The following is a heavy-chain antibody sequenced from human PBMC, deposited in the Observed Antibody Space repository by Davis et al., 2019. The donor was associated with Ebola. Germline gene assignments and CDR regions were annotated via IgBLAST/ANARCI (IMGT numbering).Heavy chain of an antibody. D-gene: IGHD3-16*02. CDR1: GDSMTYYY. V-gene: IGHV4-59*12. CDR2: VYYSGST. CDR3: ARLGDYVWGSYRHDY. Sequence: SETLSLTCTVSGDSMTYYYWTWIRQIPGKGLEWIGYVYYSGSTNYNPSLKGRATIAVDTSKNQFSLKLSSVTAADTAVYYCARLGDYVWGSYRHDYWGQGTLVTVSS. J-gene: IGHJ4*02.